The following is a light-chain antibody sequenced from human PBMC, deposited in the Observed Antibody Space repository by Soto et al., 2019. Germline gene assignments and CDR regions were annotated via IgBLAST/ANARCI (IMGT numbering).Light chain of an antibody. CDR1: SSDVGGYNY. V-gene: IGLV2-8*01. J-gene: IGLJ3*02. CDR3: SSYAGSNIV. CDR2: EVS. Sequence: QSALTQPPSASGSLGQSVTISCTGTSSDVGGYNYVSWYQQHPGKAPKLMIYEVSKRPSGVPDRFSGSKSGNTASLTVSGLQVEDEADYYCSSYAGSNIVFGAGTKLTVL.